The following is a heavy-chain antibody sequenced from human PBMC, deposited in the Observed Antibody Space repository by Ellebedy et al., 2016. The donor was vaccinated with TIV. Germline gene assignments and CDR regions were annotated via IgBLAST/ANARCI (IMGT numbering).Heavy chain of an antibody. Sequence: SETLSLTXTVSGGSISSGDYYWSWIRQPPGKGLEWIGYIYYSGSTYYNPSLKSRVTISVDTSKNQFSLKLSSVTAADTAVYYCARGAGLLWFGELSGYFDYWGQGTLVTVSS. J-gene: IGHJ4*02. V-gene: IGHV4-30-4*01. D-gene: IGHD3-10*01. CDR2: IYYSGST. CDR1: GGSISSGDYY. CDR3: ARGAGLLWFGELSGYFDY.